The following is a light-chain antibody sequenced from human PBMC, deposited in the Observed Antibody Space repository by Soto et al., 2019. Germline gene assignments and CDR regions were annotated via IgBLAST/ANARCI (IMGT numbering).Light chain of an antibody. CDR2: SNN. V-gene: IGLV1-47*02. J-gene: IGLJ1*01. Sequence: QAVLTQPPSASGTPGQKVFISCSGSSSNIGGTNYAYWYQQLPGAAPKLLMHSNNLRPSGVPERISGSKFGTAASLAISGLRSEDAAVYYCASWDDRLGAVIFGAGIKVTV. CDR1: SSNIGGTNY. CDR3: ASWDDRLGAVI.